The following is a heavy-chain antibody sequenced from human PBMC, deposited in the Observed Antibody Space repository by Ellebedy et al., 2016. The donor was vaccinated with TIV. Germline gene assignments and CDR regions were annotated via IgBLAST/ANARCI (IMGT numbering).Heavy chain of an antibody. V-gene: IGHV3-48*02. CDR3: ARRPGSMVRGAYFDY. D-gene: IGHD3-10*01. Sequence: GGSLRLXXAASGFTFSSYSMNWVRQAPGKGLEWVSYISSSSSTIYYADSVKGRFTISRDNAKNSLYLQMNSLRDEDTAVYYCARRPGSMVRGAYFDYWGQGTLVTVSS. CDR2: ISSSSSTI. J-gene: IGHJ4*02. CDR1: GFTFSSYS.